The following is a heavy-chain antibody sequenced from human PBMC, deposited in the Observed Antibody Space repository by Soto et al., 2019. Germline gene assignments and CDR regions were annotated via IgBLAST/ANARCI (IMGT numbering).Heavy chain of an antibody. D-gene: IGHD5-12*01. V-gene: IGHV1-18*01. Sequence: ASVKVSCKASGYTFTIYGINWVRQAPGQGLEWMGWISPDNGNTNYAQKLQGRVTMTTDTSTSTAYMELRSLRSDDTAVYYCARALGYSGYAGMDVWGQGTTITVSS. CDR3: ARALGYSGYAGMDV. CDR2: ISPDNGNT. CDR1: GYTFTIYG. J-gene: IGHJ6*02.